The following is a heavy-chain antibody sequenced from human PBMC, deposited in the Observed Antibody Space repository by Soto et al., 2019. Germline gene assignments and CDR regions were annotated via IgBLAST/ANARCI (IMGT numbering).Heavy chain of an antibody. V-gene: IGHV3-74*01. CDR3: ARSKATFGKNWFDP. J-gene: IGHJ5*02. CDR1: GFTISGYW. CDR2: INSDESST. Sequence: GGPLRLSCAASGFTISGYWMLWVRKAPGKGLVWVSRINSDESSTDYADSVKGRFTISRDNAKNTLYLQMNSLRAEDTALYYCARSKATFGKNWFDPWGQGTLVTVSS. D-gene: IGHD3-16*01.